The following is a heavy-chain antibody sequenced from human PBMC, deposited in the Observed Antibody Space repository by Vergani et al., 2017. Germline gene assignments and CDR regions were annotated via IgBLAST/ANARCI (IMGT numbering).Heavy chain of an antibody. D-gene: IGHD5-12*01. J-gene: IGHJ4*02. CDR3: ARGQGYSGYDWVWGY. Sequence: QLQLQESGSGLVKPSQTLSLTCAVSGGSISSGGYSWSWIRQPPGKGLEWIGYIYHSGSTYYNPSLKSRVTISVDRSKNQFSLKLSSVTAADTAVYYCARGQGYSGYDWVWGYWGQGTLVTVSS. V-gene: IGHV4-30-2*01. CDR1: GGSISSGGYS. CDR2: IYHSGST.